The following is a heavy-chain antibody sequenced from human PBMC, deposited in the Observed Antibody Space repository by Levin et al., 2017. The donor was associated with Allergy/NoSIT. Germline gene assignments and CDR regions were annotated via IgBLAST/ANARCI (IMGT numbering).Heavy chain of an antibody. V-gene: IGHV1-8*01. CDR1: GYTFTSYD. CDR2: MNPNSGNT. Sequence: GESLKISCKASGYTFTSYDINWVRQATGQGLEWMGWMNPNSGNTGYAQKFQGRVTMTRNTSISTAYMELSSLRSEDTAVYYCAREDIAVAGDNWFDPWGQGTLVTVSS. CDR3: AREDIAVAGDNWFDP. J-gene: IGHJ5*02. D-gene: IGHD6-19*01.